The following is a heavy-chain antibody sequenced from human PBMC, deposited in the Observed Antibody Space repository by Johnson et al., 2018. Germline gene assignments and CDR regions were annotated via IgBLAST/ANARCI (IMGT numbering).Heavy chain of an antibody. CDR3: ARKSGYYMDV. Sequence: VQLVESGAEVKKPGESXKISCKGSGYRFIDYWIGWVRQMPGNGLEWMGLIYPGDTDTRYSPSFQGQVTISADRSISTAYLQWSSLRATDTATYYSARKSGYYMDVWGKGTTVTVSS. J-gene: IGHJ6*03. CDR2: IYPGDTDT. CDR1: GYRFIDYW. V-gene: IGHV5-51*01. D-gene: IGHD2-15*01.